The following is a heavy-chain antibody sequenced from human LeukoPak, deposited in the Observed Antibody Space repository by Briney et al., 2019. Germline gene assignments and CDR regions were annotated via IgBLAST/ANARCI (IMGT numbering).Heavy chain of an antibody. CDR1: GGSISSYY. CDR2: IYYSGST. V-gene: IGHV4-59*01. J-gene: IGHJ4*02. D-gene: IGHD5-12*01. Sequence: SETLSLTCTVSGGSISSYYWSWIRQPPGKGLEWIGYIYYSGSTNYNPSLKSRVTISVDTSKNQFSLKLSSVTAADTAVYYCARVKGHSGYDPFDYWGQGTLVTVSS. CDR3: ARVKGHSGYDPFDY.